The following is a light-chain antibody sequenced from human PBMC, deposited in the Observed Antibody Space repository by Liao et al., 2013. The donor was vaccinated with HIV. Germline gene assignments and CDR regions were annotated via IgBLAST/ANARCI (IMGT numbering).Light chain of an antibody. CDR1: NIGSKS. Sequence: GSVAPGKTASIICGGDNIGSKSVHWYQHKPGQAPVLVIYYDGDRPSMIPERFSGSNSGNTATLTISGTQPMDEADYYCQAWDRNTAIFGGGTKLTVL. V-gene: IGLV3-21*01. CDR2: YDG. J-gene: IGLJ2*01. CDR3: QAWDRNTAI.